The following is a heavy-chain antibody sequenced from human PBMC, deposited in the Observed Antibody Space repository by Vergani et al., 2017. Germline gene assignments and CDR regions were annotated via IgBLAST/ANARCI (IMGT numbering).Heavy chain of an antibody. Sequence: EVQLLESGGGLVQPGGSLRLSCAASGFTFSSYAMSWVRQAPGKGLEWVSAISGSGGSTYYADSVKGRFTISRDNSKNTLYLQMNSLRAEDTAVYYCAKDHPQDIVVVPAASPFDYWGQGTLVTVSS. CDR1: GFTFSSYA. J-gene: IGHJ4*02. CDR2: ISGSGGST. V-gene: IGHV3-23*01. D-gene: IGHD2-2*01. CDR3: AKDHPQDIVVVPAASPFDY.